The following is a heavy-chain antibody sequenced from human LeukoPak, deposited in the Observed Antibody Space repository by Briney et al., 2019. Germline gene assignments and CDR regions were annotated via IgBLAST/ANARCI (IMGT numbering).Heavy chain of an antibody. J-gene: IGHJ5*02. Sequence: ASVKVSCKASGYTFTSYDINWVRQATGQGLEWMGWMNPNSGNTGYAQKFQGRVTTTRNTSISTAYMELSSLGSEDTAVYYCARTSSGWYGGSFDPWGQGTLVTVSS. CDR3: ARTSSGWYGGSFDP. V-gene: IGHV1-8*01. CDR1: GYTFTSYD. D-gene: IGHD6-19*01. CDR2: MNPNSGNT.